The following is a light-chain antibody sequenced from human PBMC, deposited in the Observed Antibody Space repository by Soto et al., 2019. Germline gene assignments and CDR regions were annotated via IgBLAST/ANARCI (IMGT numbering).Light chain of an antibody. CDR3: KHRMNWPLT. J-gene: IGKJ5*01. Sequence: EIVLTQSPATLSLSPGERATLSCRASQTVSSYLLWYQQKPGQAPRLLIYDAYNRASGTPARFSGSGSETDFTLTIRSLEPEDIAVYYCKHRMNWPLTFGQGTRLEIK. V-gene: IGKV3-11*01. CDR2: DAY. CDR1: QTVSSY.